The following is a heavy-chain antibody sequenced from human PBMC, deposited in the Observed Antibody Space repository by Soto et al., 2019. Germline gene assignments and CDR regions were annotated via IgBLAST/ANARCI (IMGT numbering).Heavy chain of an antibody. Sequence: ASVKVSCKASGYTFTSYGIHWVRQAPGQRLEWMGWINAANGDTKYSPKFQGRVTITRDTSANTAYMELSSLRSEDTAVYYCVRRHVSATGIDWFDPWRQGTLVTVSS. CDR1: GYTFTSYG. D-gene: IGHD6-13*01. CDR3: VRRHVSATGIDWFDP. CDR2: INAANGDT. J-gene: IGHJ5*02. V-gene: IGHV1-3*01.